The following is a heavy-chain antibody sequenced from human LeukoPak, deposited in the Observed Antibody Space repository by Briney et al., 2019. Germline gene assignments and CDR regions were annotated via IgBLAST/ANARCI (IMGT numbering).Heavy chain of an antibody. D-gene: IGHD3-16*02. J-gene: IGHJ4*02. CDR2: INHSGST. CDR1: GGSFSDYY. Sequence: PSETLSLTCAVYGGSFSDYYWSWIRQPPGKGLEWIGEINHSGSTNYNPSLKSRVTISVDTSKNQFSLKLSSVTAADTAVYYCARGGDYVWGSYRYFDYWGQGTLVTVSS. V-gene: IGHV4-34*01. CDR3: ARGGDYVWGSYRYFDY.